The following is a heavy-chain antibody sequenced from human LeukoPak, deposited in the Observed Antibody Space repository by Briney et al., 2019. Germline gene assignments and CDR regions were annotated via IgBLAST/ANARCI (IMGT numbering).Heavy chain of an antibody. CDR1: GGSISSGGYY. Sequence: SETLSLTCTVSGGSISSGGYYWRWIRQPPGKGLEWIGYIYHSGSTYYNPSLKSRVTISVDRSKNQFSLKLSSVTAADTAMYYCARFDRISHYMDVWGKGTTVTVSS. CDR2: IYHSGST. J-gene: IGHJ6*03. CDR3: ARFDRISHYMDV. D-gene: IGHD2-15*01. V-gene: IGHV4-30-2*01.